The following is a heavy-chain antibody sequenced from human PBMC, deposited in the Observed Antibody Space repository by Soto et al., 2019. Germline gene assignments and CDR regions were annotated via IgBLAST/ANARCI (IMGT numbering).Heavy chain of an antibody. J-gene: IGHJ6*02. CDR1: GGTFSSYA. V-gene: IGHV1-69*13. D-gene: IGHD3-10*01. CDR2: IIPIFGTA. Sequence: SVKVSCKASGGTFSSYAISWVRQAPGQGLEWMGGIIPIFGTANYAQKFQGRVTITADESTSTAYMELSSLRSEDTAVYYCASWYYYGAGTYYYYGMDVWGQGTTVTVSS. CDR3: ASWYYYGAGTYYYYGMDV.